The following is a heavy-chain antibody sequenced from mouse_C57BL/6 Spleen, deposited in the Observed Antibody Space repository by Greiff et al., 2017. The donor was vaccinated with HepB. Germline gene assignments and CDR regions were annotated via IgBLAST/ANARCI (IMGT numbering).Heavy chain of an antibody. J-gene: IGHJ4*01. CDR1: GFSLTSYG. CDR2: IWGGGST. D-gene: IGHD1-1*01. CDR3: RAYYYGSSYGAMDY. V-gene: IGHV2-9*01. Sequence: VQVVESGPGLVAPSQSLSITCTVSGFSLTSYGIDWVRQPPGKGLEWLGVIWGGGSTNYNSALMSRLSISKDNSKSQVFLKMNSLQTDDTAMYYCRAYYYGSSYGAMDYWGQGTSVTVSS.